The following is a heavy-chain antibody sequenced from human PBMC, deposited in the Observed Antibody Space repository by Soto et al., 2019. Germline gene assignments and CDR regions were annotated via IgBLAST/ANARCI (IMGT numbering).Heavy chain of an antibody. CDR1: GYTFTGYY. CDR2: INPNSGGT. Sequence: ASVKVSCKASGYTFTGYYMHWVRQAPGQGLEWMGWINPNSGGTNYAQKFQGWVTMTRDTSISTAYMELGRLRSDDTAVYYCARGGNVVLMVYASLDPWGQGTLVTVSS. J-gene: IGHJ5*02. CDR3: ARGGNVVLMVYASLDP. D-gene: IGHD2-8*01. V-gene: IGHV1-2*04.